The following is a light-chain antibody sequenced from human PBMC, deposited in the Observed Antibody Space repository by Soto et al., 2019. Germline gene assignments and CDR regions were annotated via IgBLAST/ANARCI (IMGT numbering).Light chain of an antibody. J-gene: IGKJ4*01. V-gene: IGKV3-15*01. CDR3: QQYINWPLT. CDR1: QSVSSN. CDR2: GAS. Sequence: EIVMTQSPATLSVSPGARATLSCRASQSVSSNLSWYQQKPGQAPRLLIYGASTRATGIPVRFSGSGSGTEFTLTIRNLQSEDFAVYYCQQYINWPLTFGGETKGEIK.